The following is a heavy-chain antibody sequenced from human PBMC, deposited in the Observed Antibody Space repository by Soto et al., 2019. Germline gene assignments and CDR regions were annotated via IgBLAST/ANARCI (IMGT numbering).Heavy chain of an antibody. D-gene: IGHD3-3*01. CDR3: ARGSVRYDVLRFSASSITVGIGMDV. V-gene: IGHV4-34*01. CDR1: GGSFSGYY. Sequence: SETLSLTCAVYGGSFSGYYWSWIRQPPGKGLEWIGEINHSGSTNYNPSLKSRVTISVDTSKNQFSLKLSSVTAADTAVYYCARGSVRYDVLRFSASSITVGIGMDVWGQGTTVTVSS. J-gene: IGHJ6*02. CDR2: INHSGST.